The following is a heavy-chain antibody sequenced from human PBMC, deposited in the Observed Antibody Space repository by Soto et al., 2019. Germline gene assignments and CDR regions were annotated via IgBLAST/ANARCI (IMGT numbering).Heavy chain of an antibody. Sequence: PGESLKISCKGSGYSFTSYWISWVRQMPGKGLEWMGRIDPSDSYTNYSPSFQGHVTISADKSISTAYLQWSSLKASDTAMYYCATIRTGPSGSPNDYYYYYYGMDVWGQGNTVTVSS. V-gene: IGHV5-10-1*01. CDR2: IDPSDSYT. J-gene: IGHJ6*02. D-gene: IGHD1-26*01. CDR1: GYSFTSYW. CDR3: ATIRTGPSGSPNDYYYYYYGMDV.